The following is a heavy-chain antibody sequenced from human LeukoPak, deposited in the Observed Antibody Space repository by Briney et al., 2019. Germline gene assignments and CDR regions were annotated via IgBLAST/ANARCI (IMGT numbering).Heavy chain of an antibody. CDR3: ARVRKDIQSMVRGQDYYYYYMDV. Sequence: GGTLRLSCAASGFTFSTYGMTWVRQAPGKGLEWVSTISDTGDSTYYADSVKGRFTISRDNSESTLYLQMNSLRAEDTAVYYCARVRKDIQSMVRGQDYYYYYMDVWGKGTTVTISS. CDR1: GFTFSTYG. J-gene: IGHJ6*03. V-gene: IGHV3-23*01. CDR2: ISDTGDST. D-gene: IGHD3-10*01.